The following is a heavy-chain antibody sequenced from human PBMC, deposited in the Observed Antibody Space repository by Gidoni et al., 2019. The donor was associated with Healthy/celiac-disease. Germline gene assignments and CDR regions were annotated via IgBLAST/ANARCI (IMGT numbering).Heavy chain of an antibody. CDR3: ARHSPYCSGGSCYSSSFSSDAFDI. V-gene: IGHV4-39*01. CDR1: GGSISSSSYY. D-gene: IGHD2-15*01. Sequence: QLQLPASGPGLVKPSETLSLTCTVSGGSISSSSYYLGLIRQPPGKGLEWIGSIYYSGSTYYNPSRKSRVTISVDTSKNQFSLKMSSVTAADTAVYYCARHSPYCSGGSCYSSSFSSDAFDIWGQGTMVTVSS. CDR2: IYYSGST. J-gene: IGHJ3*02.